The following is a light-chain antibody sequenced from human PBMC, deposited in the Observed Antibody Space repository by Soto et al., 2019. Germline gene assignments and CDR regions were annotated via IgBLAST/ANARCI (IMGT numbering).Light chain of an antibody. V-gene: IGLV1-44*01. CDR3: AAWDDSLNGHWV. J-gene: IGLJ3*02. CDR1: SSNIGSNT. CDR2: SNN. Sequence: QSVLTQPPSASGTPGQRVTISCSGSSSNIGSNTVNWYQQLPGTATKLLIYSNNQRPSGVPDRVSGSKSGTSASLGISGLQSEYEADYYCAAWDDSLNGHWVFGGGTKLTVL.